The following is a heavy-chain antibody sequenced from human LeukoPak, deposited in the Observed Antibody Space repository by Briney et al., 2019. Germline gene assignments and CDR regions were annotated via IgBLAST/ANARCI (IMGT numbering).Heavy chain of an antibody. CDR2: IIPIFGTA. Sequence: ASVKVSCKASGGTFSSYAISWVRQAPGQGLEWMGGIIPIFGTANYAQKFQGRVTITTDESTSTAYMELSSLRSEDTAVYYCARGTGGSYWAQTYNFDYWGQGTLVTVSS. D-gene: IGHD1-26*01. V-gene: IGHV1-69*05. J-gene: IGHJ4*02. CDR1: GGTFSSYA. CDR3: ARGTGGSYWAQTYNFDY.